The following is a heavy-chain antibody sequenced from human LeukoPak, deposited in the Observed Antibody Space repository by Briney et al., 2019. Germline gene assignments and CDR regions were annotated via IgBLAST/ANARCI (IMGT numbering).Heavy chain of an antibody. CDR1: GGSISSGSYY. CDR2: IYYSGST. V-gene: IGHV4-39*07. J-gene: IGHJ5*02. D-gene: IGHD3-10*01. Sequence: KASETLSLTCTVSGGSISSGSYYWGWIRQPPGKGLEWIGSIYYSGSTYYNPSLKSRVTISVDTSKNQFSLKLSSVTAADTAVYYCAVGVWTMVRGVSNWFDPWGQGTLVTVSS. CDR3: AVGVWTMVRGVSNWFDP.